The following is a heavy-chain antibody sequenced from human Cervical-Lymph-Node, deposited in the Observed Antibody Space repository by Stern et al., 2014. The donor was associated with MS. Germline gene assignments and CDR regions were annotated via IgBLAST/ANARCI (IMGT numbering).Heavy chain of an antibody. J-gene: IGHJ4*02. CDR1: GYTFTSYY. D-gene: IGHD6-19*01. CDR3: AREDGGWYVADY. V-gene: IGHV1-46*01. CDR2: INPSGGST. Sequence: QVQLVESGAEVKTPGASVKVSCKASGYTFTSYYMHWVRQAPGQGLEWMGIINPSGGSTSYAQKFQGRVTMTRDTSTSTVYMELSSLRSEDTALYYCAREDGGWYVADYWGQGTLVTVSS.